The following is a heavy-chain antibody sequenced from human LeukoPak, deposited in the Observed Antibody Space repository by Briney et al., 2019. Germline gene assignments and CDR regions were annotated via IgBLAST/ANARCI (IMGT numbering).Heavy chain of an antibody. Sequence: PGGSLRLSCAASGFTFSSYAMHWVRQAPGKGLEWVAVISYDGSNKYYADSVKGRFTISRDNSKNTLYLQMNSLRAEDTAVYYCARDPRSGSSTSAGDYWGQGTLVTVSS. J-gene: IGHJ4*02. CDR1: GFTFSSYA. V-gene: IGHV3-30-3*01. CDR2: ISYDGSNK. D-gene: IGHD2-2*01. CDR3: ARDPRSGSSTSAGDY.